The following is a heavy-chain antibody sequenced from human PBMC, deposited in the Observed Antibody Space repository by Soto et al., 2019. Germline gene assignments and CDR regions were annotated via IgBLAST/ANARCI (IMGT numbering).Heavy chain of an antibody. CDR2: IGAAGDT. Sequence: EVQLVESGGGLVQPGGSLRLSCAASGFTFSRYDMHWVRQATGKGLEWVSGIGAAGDTYYPGSVKGRFTISREDVKNSLYRQMNSLRAGDTAVYSCVRVSAAAGNPLDYWGQGTLVTVSS. CDR3: VRVSAAAGNPLDY. V-gene: IGHV3-13*04. CDR1: GFTFSRYD. J-gene: IGHJ4*02. D-gene: IGHD6-13*01.